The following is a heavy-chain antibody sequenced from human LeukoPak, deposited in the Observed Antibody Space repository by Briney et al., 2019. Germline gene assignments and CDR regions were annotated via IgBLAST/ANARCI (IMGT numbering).Heavy chain of an antibody. Sequence: PGGSLRLSCAASGFTFRTSALYWVRQAPGKGLEWVAAISYDERDVYYADSVKGRFAISRDNSKDILYLQMNGLRLEDTAIYYCASLKEWLLLRGFDYWGQGALVTVSS. CDR2: ISYDERDV. D-gene: IGHD3-22*01. CDR3: ASLKEWLLLRGFDY. J-gene: IGHJ4*02. V-gene: IGHV3-30*03. CDR1: GFTFRTSA.